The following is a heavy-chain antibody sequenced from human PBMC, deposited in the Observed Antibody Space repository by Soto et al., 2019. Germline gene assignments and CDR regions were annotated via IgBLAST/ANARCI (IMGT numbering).Heavy chain of an antibody. J-gene: IGHJ4*02. CDR2: ISSSSSYI. V-gene: IGHV3-21*01. D-gene: IGHD3-22*01. CDR3: NFHSDSSGYYYYPFDY. CDR1: GFTFSSYS. Sequence: GGSLRLSCAASGFTFSSYSMNWVRQAPGKGLEWVSSISSSSSYIYYADSVKGRFTISRDNAKNSLYLQMNSLRAEDTAVYYCNFHSDSSGYYYYPFDYWGQGTLVTVSS.